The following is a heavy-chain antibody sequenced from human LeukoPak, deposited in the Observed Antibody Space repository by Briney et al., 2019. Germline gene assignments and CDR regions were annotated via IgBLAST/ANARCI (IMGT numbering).Heavy chain of an antibody. D-gene: IGHD3-22*01. CDR2: ISAYNGNT. J-gene: IGHJ4*02. CDR1: GYTFTSYG. Sequence: ASVKVSCKASGYTFTSYGISWVRQAPGQGLEWMGWISAYNGNTNYAQKLLGRVTMTTDTSTSTAYMELRSLRSDDTAVYYCARVLGYSSGYFPLDYWGQGTLVTVSS. CDR3: ARVLGYSSGYFPLDY. V-gene: IGHV1-18*01.